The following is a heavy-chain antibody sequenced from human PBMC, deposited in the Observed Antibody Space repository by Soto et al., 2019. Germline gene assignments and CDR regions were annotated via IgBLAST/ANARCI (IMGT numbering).Heavy chain of an antibody. Sequence: GGSLRLSCAASGFTFSSYAMHWVRQAPGKGLEWVANIDLGGSEKNYVDSVKGRFIISRDNAKNSLYLQMNSLRAEDTAVYYCTGDRGYSTFDSWGRGTLVTVSS. D-gene: IGHD5-18*01. J-gene: IGHJ4*02. CDR3: TGDRGYSTFDS. V-gene: IGHV3-7*01. CDR2: IDLGGSEK. CDR1: GFTFSSYA.